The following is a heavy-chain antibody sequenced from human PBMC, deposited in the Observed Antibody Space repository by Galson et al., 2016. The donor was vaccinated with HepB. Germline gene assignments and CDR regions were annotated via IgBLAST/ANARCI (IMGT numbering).Heavy chain of an antibody. CDR1: GDSVSSNSAA. CDR3: ARDFRDYVWGTNRYFDC. CDR2: TYYRSQWYS. D-gene: IGHD3-16*01. J-gene: IGHJ4*03. Sequence: CAISGDSVSSNSAAWNWIRQSPSRGLEWLGRTYYRSQWYSDYAVSVKSRITINSDTSKNQFSLHLKSVTPEDTAVYFCARDFRDYVWGTNRYFDCWGQGTTVTVSS. V-gene: IGHV6-1*01.